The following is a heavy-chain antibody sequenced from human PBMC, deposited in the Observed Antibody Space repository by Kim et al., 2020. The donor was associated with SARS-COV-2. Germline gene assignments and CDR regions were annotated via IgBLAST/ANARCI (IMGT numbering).Heavy chain of an antibody. Sequence: SETLSLTCTVSGVSISSSSYYWGWIRQPPGKGLEWIGSIYYSGSTYYNPSLKSRVTISVDTSKNQFSLKLSSVTAADTAVYYCARQGWNYFDYWGQGTLVTVSS. D-gene: IGHD6-19*01. J-gene: IGHJ4*02. V-gene: IGHV4-39*01. CDR2: IYYSGST. CDR3: ARQGWNYFDY. CDR1: GVSISSSSYY.